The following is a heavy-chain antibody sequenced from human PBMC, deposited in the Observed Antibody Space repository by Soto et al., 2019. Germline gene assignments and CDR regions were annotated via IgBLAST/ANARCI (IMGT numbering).Heavy chain of an antibody. J-gene: IGHJ5*02. CDR3: ASGPGGESAGWLAA. CDR1: GFTVSSSH. Sequence: EVQLVDSGGDLVQPGGSLRLSCAASGFTVSSSHMSWVRQAPGKGLEWVSVIYTDGNTFYADSVKGRFTMSRDNSXNRLWLQMNSLRTEDTAVYYWASGPGGESAGWLAAWGQGTLVTVSS. D-gene: IGHD3-16*01. V-gene: IGHV3-66*01. CDR2: IYTDGNT.